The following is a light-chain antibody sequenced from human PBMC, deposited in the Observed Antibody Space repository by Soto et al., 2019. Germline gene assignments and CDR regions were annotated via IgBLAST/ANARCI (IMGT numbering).Light chain of an antibody. CDR1: KNDVGFYDF. J-gene: IGLJ1*01. CDR3: KSYAGSNTYA. CDR2: EVV. V-gene: IGLV2-8*01. Sequence: QSLLNHPPSSSGSPGQSVTISCTGTKNDVGFYDFVSWYQHHPGKAPRLIIYEVVQRPSGVPDRFSGSKSGNTASLTVSGLQAADEADYFCKSYAGSNTYAFGSGTKVTV.